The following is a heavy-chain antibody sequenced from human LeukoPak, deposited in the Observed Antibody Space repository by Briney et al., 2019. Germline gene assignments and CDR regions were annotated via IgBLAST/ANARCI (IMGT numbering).Heavy chain of an antibody. J-gene: IGHJ5*02. CDR3: ARGTGYCSSTSCYSWFDP. Sequence: GGSLRLSCAASGFAFSGSAIHWVRQAPGKGLVWVSRINSDGSSTSYADSVKGRFTISRDNAKNTLYLQMNSLRAEDTAVYYCARGTGYCSSTSCYSWFDPWGQGTLVTVSS. D-gene: IGHD2-2*02. V-gene: IGHV3-74*01. CDR1: GFAFSGSA. CDR2: INSDGSST.